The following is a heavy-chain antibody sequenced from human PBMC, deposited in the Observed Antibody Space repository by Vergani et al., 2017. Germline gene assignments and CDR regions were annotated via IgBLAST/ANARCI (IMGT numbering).Heavy chain of an antibody. D-gene: IGHD3-9*01. V-gene: IGHV4-38-2*01. Sequence: QVQLQESGPGLVKPSETLSLTCAVSGFSIDNGYYWDWIRQPPGKGLEGIGSIYRTGRTHFKPSLKSRVTISVDTSNTHFSLRLNSLTAADAAVYYCARRSGIVYDIFSGTQYFFDFWGQGTLVTVSS. CDR2: IYRTGRT. J-gene: IGHJ4*02. CDR1: GFSIDNGYY. CDR3: ARRSGIVYDIFSGTQYFFDF.